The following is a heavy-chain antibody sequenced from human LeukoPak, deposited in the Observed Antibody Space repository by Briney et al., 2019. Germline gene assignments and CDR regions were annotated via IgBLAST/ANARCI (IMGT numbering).Heavy chain of an antibody. D-gene: IGHD2-21*01. CDR1: GSSISSYY. CDR3: ARDRWGLGIAY. V-gene: IGHV4-59*01. CDR2: IYYSGST. Sequence: PSETLSLTCTVSGSSISSYYWSWIRQPPGKGLEWIGYIYYSGSTNYNPSLKSRVTISVDTSKNQFSLKLSSVTAADTAVYYCARDRWGLGIAYWGQGTLVTVSS. J-gene: IGHJ4*02.